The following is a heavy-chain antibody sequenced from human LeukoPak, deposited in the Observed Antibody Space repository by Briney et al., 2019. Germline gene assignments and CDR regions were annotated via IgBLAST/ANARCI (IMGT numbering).Heavy chain of an antibody. CDR2: VHPKSGDT. Sequence: ASVKVSCKASGYPFSTYEIDWVRQAPGQGLEWMGWVHPKSGDTAYAQKFQDRVTMTRDTSISTVYMELSSLRSEDTAMYFCTRGPRDDPWGQGTLVTVSS. CDR1: GYPFSTYE. V-gene: IGHV1-8*01. CDR3: TRGPRDDP. J-gene: IGHJ5*02.